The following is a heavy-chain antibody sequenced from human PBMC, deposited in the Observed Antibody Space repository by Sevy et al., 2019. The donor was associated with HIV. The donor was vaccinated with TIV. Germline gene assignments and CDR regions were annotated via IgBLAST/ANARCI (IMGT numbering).Heavy chain of an antibody. J-gene: IGHJ4*02. CDR3: GRHGNGDYHTYFDY. D-gene: IGHD4-17*01. CDR1: TGSFSGYY. CDR2: INHSGST. Sequence: SETLSLTCVVYTGSFSGYYWSWIRQPPGKGLEWIGEINHSGSTNYNPSLKSRVTISADTSKNQFSLKLSSVTAADTAVYYCGRHGNGDYHTYFDYWGQGTLVTVSS. V-gene: IGHV4-34*01.